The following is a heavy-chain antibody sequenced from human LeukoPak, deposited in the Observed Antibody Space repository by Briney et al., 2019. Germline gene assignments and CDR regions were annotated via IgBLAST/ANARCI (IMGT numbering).Heavy chain of an antibody. CDR1: GCTFSSYD. J-gene: IGHJ6*03. V-gene: IGHV3-23*01. D-gene: IGHD6-13*01. CDR2: IGGSGRST. CDR3: AKDFIPQTSSWYFFYYYYMDV. Sequence: GGTLRLSCGASGCTFSSYDMSWVRQAPGKGLEWVAAIGGSGRSTYYADSVTGRFTIARDNSKNTLYLQMNTLRAEDTAVYSCAKDFIPQTSSWYFFYYYYMDVWGKGTTVTISS.